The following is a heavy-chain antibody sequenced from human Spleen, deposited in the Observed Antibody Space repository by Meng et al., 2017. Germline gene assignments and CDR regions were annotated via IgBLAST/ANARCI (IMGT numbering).Heavy chain of an antibody. CDR2: IDAVFGTT. V-gene: IGHV1-69*13. Sequence: SVKVSCKALGGIFSNYVIGWVRQAPGQGLEWMGGIDAVFGTTNYAQKFHNRVTITSDESTSTVYMELTRLTSEDTAVYFCARKAGNCISTTCYSLDYWGQGTRVTVSS. CDR3: ARKAGNCISTTCYSLDY. J-gene: IGHJ4*02. D-gene: IGHD2-2*01. CDR1: GGIFSNYV.